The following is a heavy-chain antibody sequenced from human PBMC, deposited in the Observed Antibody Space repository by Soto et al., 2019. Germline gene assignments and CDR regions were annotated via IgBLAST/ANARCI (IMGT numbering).Heavy chain of an antibody. V-gene: IGHV3-7*03. Sequence: GGSLRLSCAASGFTFSSYWMSWVRQAPGKGLEWVANIKQDGSEKYYVDSVKGRFTISRDNAKNSLYLQMNSLRAEDTAVYYCARAAELGKDAFDIWGQGTMVTVSS. CDR1: GFTFSSYW. CDR2: IKQDGSEK. D-gene: IGHD7-27*01. CDR3: ARAAELGKDAFDI. J-gene: IGHJ3*02.